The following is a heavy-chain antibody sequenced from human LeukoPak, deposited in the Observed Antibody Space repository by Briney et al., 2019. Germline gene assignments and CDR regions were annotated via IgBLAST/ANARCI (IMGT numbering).Heavy chain of an antibody. D-gene: IGHD3-3*01. CDR3: PRGTIWSGYYPPYYYYYMDV. CDR1: GYTFTSYD. V-gene: IGHV1-8*03. J-gene: IGHJ6*03. CDR2: MNPNSGNT. Sequence: ASVKVSCKASGYTFTSYDINWVRQATGQGLEWMGWMNPNSGNTGYAQKFQGRVTITRNTSISTAYMELSSLRSEDTAVYYCPRGTIWSGYYPPYYYYYMDVWGKGTTVTVPS.